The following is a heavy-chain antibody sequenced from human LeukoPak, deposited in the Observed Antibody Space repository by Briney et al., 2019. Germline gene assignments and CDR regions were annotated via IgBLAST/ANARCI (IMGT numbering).Heavy chain of an antibody. CDR1: GYTFTGYY. J-gene: IGHJ4*02. Sequence: ASVKVSCKASGYTFTGYYMHWVRQAPGQGLEWMGWINPNSGGTNYAQKFQGRVTVTRDTSISTAYMELSRLRSDDTAVYYCARGKSTGGWYAKYFDYWGQGTLVTVSS. CDR3: ARGKSTGGWYAKYFDY. V-gene: IGHV1-2*02. CDR2: INPNSGGT. D-gene: IGHD6-19*01.